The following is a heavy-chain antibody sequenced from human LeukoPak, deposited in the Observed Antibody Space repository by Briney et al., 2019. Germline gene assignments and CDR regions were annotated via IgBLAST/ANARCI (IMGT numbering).Heavy chain of an antibody. V-gene: IGHV3-48*01. CDR1: GFTLRDYS. Sequence: GGSLRLSCAASGFTLRDYSMNWVRQAPGTGLEWVSYISSSGDTIYYADSVKGRFTISRDTAKNPLYLQMNSLRAEDTAVYYCARRLDYWGQGTLVTVSS. J-gene: IGHJ4*02. D-gene: IGHD6-25*01. CDR2: ISSSGDTI. CDR3: ARRLDY.